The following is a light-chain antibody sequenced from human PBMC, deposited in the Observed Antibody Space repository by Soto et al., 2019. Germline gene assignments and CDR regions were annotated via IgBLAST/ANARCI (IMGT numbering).Light chain of an antibody. Sequence: DIQLTQSPSSLSASVGDRVSITCRTSQTITSYLNWYHHRPGQAPKLLIYSISNLQSGVPSRFSGGGTGTEFTLTISGLQPEDFGSYSRQQTYNLPPTFGGGTRVQIK. CDR3: QQTYNLPPT. CDR2: SIS. CDR1: QTITSY. J-gene: IGKJ4*01. V-gene: IGKV1-39*01.